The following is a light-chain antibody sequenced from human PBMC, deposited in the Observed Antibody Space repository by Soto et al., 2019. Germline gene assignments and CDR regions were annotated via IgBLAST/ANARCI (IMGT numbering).Light chain of an antibody. CDR2: GAS. J-gene: IGKJ2*01. CDR1: QLVSSRF. Sequence: DIVLTQSPGTLSLSPGERATLSCRSSQLVSSRFLAWYQQKPGQAPRLLMYGASSRATGIPDRFSGTGSGTDFTLTISRLEPEDVAVYYCQQYGSSPYTFGLGTKVDIK. CDR3: QQYGSSPYT. V-gene: IGKV3-20*01.